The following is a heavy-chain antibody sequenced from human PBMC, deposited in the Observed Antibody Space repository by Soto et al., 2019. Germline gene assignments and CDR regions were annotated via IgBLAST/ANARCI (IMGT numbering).Heavy chain of an antibody. CDR2: ISSSSSYI. J-gene: IGHJ4*02. CDR1: GFTFSSYS. D-gene: IGHD6-13*01. V-gene: IGHV3-21*01. Sequence: PGGSLRLSCAASGFTFSSYSMNWVRQAPGKGLEWVSSISSSSSYIYYADSVKGRFTISRDNAKNSLYLQMNSLRAEDTAVYYCARDNRAAGTFDYWGQGTLVTVSS. CDR3: ARDNRAAGTFDY.